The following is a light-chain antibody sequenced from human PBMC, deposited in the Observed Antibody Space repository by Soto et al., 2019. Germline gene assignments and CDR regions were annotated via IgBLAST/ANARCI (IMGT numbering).Light chain of an antibody. CDR3: QQYGTSPWT. V-gene: IGKV3-20*01. CDR2: DAS. Sequence: EIVLTQSPGTLSLSPGERATLSCRASQTVINTYVAWYQQKPGQAPRLLIYDASTRATGIPDRFSGSGSGTDFTLTISRLGPEVFAVYYCQQYGTSPWTFGQGTKVDIK. J-gene: IGKJ1*01. CDR1: QTVINTY.